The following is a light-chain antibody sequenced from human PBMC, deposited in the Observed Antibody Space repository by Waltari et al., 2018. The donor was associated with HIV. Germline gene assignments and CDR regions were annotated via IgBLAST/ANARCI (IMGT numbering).Light chain of an antibody. V-gene: IGKV3-20*01. Sequence: EIVLTQSPGTLSLSPGERAALSCRASQSVSSNYLAWFQQIPGQAPRLLIYGASSRATGIPDRFSGSGSGTDFTLTISRLEPADFAVYYCRQYGDSPYTFGQGTKLEIK. CDR1: QSVSSNY. CDR3: RQYGDSPYT. J-gene: IGKJ2*01. CDR2: GAS.